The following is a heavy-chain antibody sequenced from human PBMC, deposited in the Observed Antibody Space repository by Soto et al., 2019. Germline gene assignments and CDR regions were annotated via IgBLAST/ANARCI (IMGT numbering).Heavy chain of an antibody. CDR1: GYSITDYW. CDR2: INPSDSYT. D-gene: IGHD6-19*01. V-gene: IGHV5-10-1*01. CDR3: ASGQAGIYPSFDY. Sequence: PGESXKISCKGSGYSITDYWISRIRKMPEKGQEWRGKINPSDSYTNYNPSFQGHVTISADKSVSTAYLQWSSLEASDSSMFYCASGQAGIYPSFDYWGQGTLVTVSS. J-gene: IGHJ4*02.